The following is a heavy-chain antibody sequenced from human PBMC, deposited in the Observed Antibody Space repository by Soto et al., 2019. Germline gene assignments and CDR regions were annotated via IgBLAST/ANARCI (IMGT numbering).Heavy chain of an antibody. J-gene: IGHJ4*02. CDR2: IWSDGNNR. D-gene: IGHD6-13*01. Sequence: GGSLRLSCAASGFMFSNHGMHWVRQAPGKGLEWVAVIWSDGNNRYYADSVKGRFTISRDNSKNTLYLQMNSLRAEDTAVYYCARQQQLVRGADYWGQGTLVTVSS. CDR3: ARQQQLVRGADY. CDR1: GFMFSNHG. V-gene: IGHV3-33*01.